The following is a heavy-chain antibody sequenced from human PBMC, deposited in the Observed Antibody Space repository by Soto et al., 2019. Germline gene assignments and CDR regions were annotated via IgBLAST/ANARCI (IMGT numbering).Heavy chain of an antibody. CDR1: GFTFSDYY. J-gene: IGHJ6*02. Sequence: GGSLRLSCAASGFTFSDYYMSWIRQAPGKGLEWVSYISSTGSTIYYADSVKGRFTISRDNAKTSLYLQMNSLRAEDTAVYYCARVDDTDGSPYYYYGMDVWGQGTTVTVSS. CDR2: ISSTGSTI. V-gene: IGHV3-11*01. D-gene: IGHD2-8*01. CDR3: ARVDDTDGSPYYYYGMDV.